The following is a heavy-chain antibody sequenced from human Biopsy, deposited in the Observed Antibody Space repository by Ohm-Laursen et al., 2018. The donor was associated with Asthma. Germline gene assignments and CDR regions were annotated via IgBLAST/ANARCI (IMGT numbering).Heavy chain of an antibody. Sequence: SLRLSCAAPGFVFSQCGMHWVRQGPGKGLEWVALVSSDGHNKYYEQSVKGRFTISRDNSRNRLDLQINRLTVEDSAVYFCARQSSQDNGDSSAFDTWGQGTKVAVSS. D-gene: IGHD3-22*01. CDR3: ARQSSQDNGDSSAFDT. CDR1: GFVFSQCG. V-gene: IGHV3-30*03. CDR2: VSSDGHNK. J-gene: IGHJ3*02.